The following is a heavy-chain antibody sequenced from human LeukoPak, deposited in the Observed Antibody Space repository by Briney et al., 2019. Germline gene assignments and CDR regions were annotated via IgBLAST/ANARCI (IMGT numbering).Heavy chain of an antibody. J-gene: IGHJ4*02. CDR2: IYGGGDT. D-gene: IGHD1-26*01. V-gene: IGHV3-53*01. CDR1: GLNVSSNY. Sequence: PGGSLRLSCAVTGLNVSSNYMSWVRQAPGKGLEWVSVIYGGGDTHYADSVKGRFTISRDNSKNTVYLQMNSLTAEDTAVYYCARDGDSGSYSTFDYWGQGTLVTVSS. CDR3: ARDGDSGSYSTFDY.